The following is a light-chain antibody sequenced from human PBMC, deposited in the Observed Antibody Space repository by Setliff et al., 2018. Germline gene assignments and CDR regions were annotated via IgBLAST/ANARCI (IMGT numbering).Light chain of an antibody. V-gene: IGLV2-14*01. Sequence: QSALTQPPSASGSPGQSVTISCTGTSSDVGGYNYVSWYQQHPGKAPKLIIFEVSNRPSGIPNRFSGSKSGNTASLSISGLQAEDEADYYCSSYTSLSTRVFGTGTKVTV. CDR3: SSYTSLSTRV. CDR2: EVS. J-gene: IGLJ1*01. CDR1: SSDVGGYNY.